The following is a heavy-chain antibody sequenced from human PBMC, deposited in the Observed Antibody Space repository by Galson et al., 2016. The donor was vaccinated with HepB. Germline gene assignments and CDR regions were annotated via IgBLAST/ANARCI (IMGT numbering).Heavy chain of an antibody. V-gene: IGHV3-21*01. J-gene: IGHJ2*01. CDR2: ISSGSDGYI. D-gene: IGHD6-13*01. CDR1: GFTFSRDS. CDR3: TRVRYSSSWYVLWYFDL. Sequence: SQRLSCAASGFTFSRDSMIWVRQAPGKGLEWVSSISSGSDGYIYYADSVKGRFTISRDNAKNSLLLQMNSLRAEDTAVYYCTRVRYSSSWYVLWYFDLWGRGTLVTVSS.